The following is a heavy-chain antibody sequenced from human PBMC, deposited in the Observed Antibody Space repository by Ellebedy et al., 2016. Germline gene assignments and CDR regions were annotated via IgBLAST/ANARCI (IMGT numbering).Heavy chain of an antibody. CDR3: ARAPLVRGIIRVGHGCFHI. Sequence: SETLSLTXTVSGGSISGGDNYWSWLRQPPGKGLEWIGYIYNSGSTYYNPPLESRVTISVDTSKNQFSLKLNSVTAADTAVYYCARAPLVRGIIRVGHGCFHIWGQGAMVTVSS. V-gene: IGHV4-30-4*01. CDR1: GGSISGGDNY. J-gene: IGHJ3*02. D-gene: IGHD3-10*01. CDR2: IYNSGST.